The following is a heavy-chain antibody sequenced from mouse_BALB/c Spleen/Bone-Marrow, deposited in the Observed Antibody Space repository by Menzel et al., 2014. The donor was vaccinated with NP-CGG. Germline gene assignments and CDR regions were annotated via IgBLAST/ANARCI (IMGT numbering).Heavy chain of an antibody. CDR1: GYTFTNYW. V-gene: IGHV1-69*02. CDR2: IYPSDSYT. J-gene: IGHJ4*01. Sequence: QVQLQQSGAELVRPGASVKVSCTASGYTFTNYWIHWVKQRPGQGLEWIGNIYPSDSYTNYNQNFKDKATMTVDKSSSTAYMQLSSPSDEDSAVYCGTRQYGSYYAMDYWGQGTPVTVSA. D-gene: IGHD2-10*02. CDR3: TRQYGSYYAMDY.